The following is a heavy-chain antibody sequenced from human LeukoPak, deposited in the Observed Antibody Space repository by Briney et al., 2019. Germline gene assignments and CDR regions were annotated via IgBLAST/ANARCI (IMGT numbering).Heavy chain of an antibody. Sequence: SETLSLTCAVYGGSFSGYYWSWIRQPPGKGLEWIGEINHSGSTNFNPSLKSRVTISVDTSKNQLSLKLTSVTAADTAVYYCARLVARDSSGSYIAFDIWGQGTMVTVSS. CDR3: ARLVARDSSGSYIAFDI. J-gene: IGHJ3*02. V-gene: IGHV4-34*01. CDR1: GGSFSGYY. CDR2: INHSGST. D-gene: IGHD3-22*01.